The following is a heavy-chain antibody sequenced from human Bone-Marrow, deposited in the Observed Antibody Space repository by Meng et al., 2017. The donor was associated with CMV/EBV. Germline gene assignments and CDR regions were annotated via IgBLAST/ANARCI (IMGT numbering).Heavy chain of an antibody. J-gene: IGHJ6*02. V-gene: IGHV4-61*01. Sequence: SETLSLTCSVSDDFVSSDTYYWNWIRQPPGKGLEWIGYIYYNGGTNYNPSLKSPVTMSIDTSKKQFSLRLSSVTAADTAVYYCARGARVYGMDVWGQGTAVTDSS. CDR2: IYYNGGT. CDR3: ARGARVYGMDV. CDR1: DDFVSSDTYY.